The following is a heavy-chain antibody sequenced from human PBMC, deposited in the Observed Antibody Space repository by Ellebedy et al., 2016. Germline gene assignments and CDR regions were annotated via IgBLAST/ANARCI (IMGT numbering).Heavy chain of an antibody. CDR3: ARGGYGDNSGPFDY. V-gene: IGHV3-53*01. Sequence: GESLKISXVGSGFTVTNDYMTWVRQAPGKGLEWVSVIDSGGNSYYADSVKGRFTISRDSPKNTLYLQMNSLRAEDTAVYYCARGGYGDNSGPFDYWGQGTLVTVSS. J-gene: IGHJ4*02. CDR1: GFTVTNDY. CDR2: IDSGGNS. D-gene: IGHD4-23*01.